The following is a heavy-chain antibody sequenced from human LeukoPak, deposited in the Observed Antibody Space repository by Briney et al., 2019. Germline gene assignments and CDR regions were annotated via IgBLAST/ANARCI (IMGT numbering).Heavy chain of an antibody. D-gene: IGHD2-21*01. Sequence: PGGSLRLSCAASGFTFGSYAMTWVRQAPGKGLEWVSSMSSGGSYIYYADSVRGRFTISIDNAKSSLYLLMNSLRVDDTAVYYCARAPPTGSSVVFVVHRGQGTLFTVSS. V-gene: IGHV3-21*06. CDR3: ARAPPTGSSVVFVVH. CDR2: MSSGGSYI. CDR1: GFTFGSYA. J-gene: IGHJ4*02.